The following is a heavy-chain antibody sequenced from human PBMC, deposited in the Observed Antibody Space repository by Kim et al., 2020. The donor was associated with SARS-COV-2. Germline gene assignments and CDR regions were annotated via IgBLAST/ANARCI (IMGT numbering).Heavy chain of an antibody. CDR2: ISYDGSNK. V-gene: IGHV3-30*04. CDR3: ARVYRSGSFYDAFDI. J-gene: IGHJ3*02. Sequence: GGSLRLSCAASGFTFSSYAMHWVRQAPGKGLEWVAVISYDGSNKYYADSVKGRFTISRDNSKNTLYLQMNSLRAEDTAVYYCARVYRSGSFYDAFDIWGQGTMVTVSS. D-gene: IGHD3-10*01. CDR1: GFTFSSYA.